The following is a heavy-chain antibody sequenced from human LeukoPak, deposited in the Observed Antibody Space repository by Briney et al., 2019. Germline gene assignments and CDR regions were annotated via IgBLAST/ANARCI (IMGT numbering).Heavy chain of an antibody. CDR3: ARDSDSYGPDFDY. D-gene: IGHD5-18*01. CDR2: IYTSGST. Sequence: SETLSLTCTVSGGSISRYYWSWIRQPAGKGLEWIGRIYTSGSTNYNPSLKSRVSMSVDTSKNQFSLKLSSVTAEDTAIYYCARDSDSYGPDFDYWAREPWSPSPQ. J-gene: IGHJ4*02. CDR1: GGSISRYY. V-gene: IGHV4-4*07.